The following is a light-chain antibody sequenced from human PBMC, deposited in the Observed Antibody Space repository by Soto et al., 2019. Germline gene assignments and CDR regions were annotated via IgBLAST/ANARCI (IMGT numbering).Light chain of an antibody. CDR2: GAS. J-gene: IGKJ1*01. Sequence: EVVMTQSPATLSVSPGERATLSCRASQSVNANLAWYQQKPGQAPRRLIKGASNRATGIPARFSGSGFGTEFILTISSLQSEDVAVYYCQQYNTWLWTFGQGTKVEIK. CDR1: QSVNAN. CDR3: QQYNTWLWT. V-gene: IGKV3-15*01.